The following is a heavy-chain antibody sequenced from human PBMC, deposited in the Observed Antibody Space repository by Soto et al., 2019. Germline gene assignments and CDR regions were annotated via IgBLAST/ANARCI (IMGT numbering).Heavy chain of an antibody. CDR1: GFTFGDYA. D-gene: IGHD2-21*01. CDR3: TRDVAYCGGDCYRLDY. J-gene: IGHJ4*02. V-gene: IGHV3-49*01. Sequence: GGSLRLSCTASGFTFGDYAMSWFRQAPGKGLEWVGFIRSKAYGGTTEYAASVKGRFTISRDGSKSIAYLQMNSLKTEDTAVYYCTRDVAYCGGDCYRLDYWGQGTLVTVSS. CDR2: IRSKAYGGTT.